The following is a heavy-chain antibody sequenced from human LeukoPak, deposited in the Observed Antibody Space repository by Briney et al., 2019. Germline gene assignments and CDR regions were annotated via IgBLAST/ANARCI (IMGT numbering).Heavy chain of an antibody. CDR1: GFTFSSYA. D-gene: IGHD3-3*01. V-gene: IGHV3-23*01. Sequence: GGSLRLSCAASGFTFSSYAMNWVRQAPGKGLEWVSAISGSGGSTYYADSVKGRFTISRDNSKNTLYLQMNSLRAEDTAVYYCAKHKYYDFWSGYYTSAQYYYYGMDVWGQGTTVTVSS. J-gene: IGHJ6*02. CDR3: AKHKYYDFWSGYYTSAQYYYYGMDV. CDR2: ISGSGGST.